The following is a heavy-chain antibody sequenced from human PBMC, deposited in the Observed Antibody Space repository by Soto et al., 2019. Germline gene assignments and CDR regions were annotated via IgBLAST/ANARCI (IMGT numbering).Heavy chain of an antibody. CDR3: ARLLRYFDSRFDY. D-gene: IGHD3-9*01. CDR2: ISGSGGNT. J-gene: IGHJ4*02. V-gene: IGHV3-23*01. CDR1: GFTFSSHA. Sequence: EVQVLESGGGLVQPGGSLRLSCAASGFTFSSHAMNWVRQAPGKGLAWVSGISGSGGNTYYSDSVRGRFIISRDNSKNTLYLQMSSLRAEDTAVYYCARLLRYFDSRFDYWGQGSLGTVSS.